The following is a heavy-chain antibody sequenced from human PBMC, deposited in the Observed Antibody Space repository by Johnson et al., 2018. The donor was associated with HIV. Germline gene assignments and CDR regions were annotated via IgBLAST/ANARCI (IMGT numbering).Heavy chain of an antibody. Sequence: MLLVESGGALVQPGGSLRLSCEVSGFTISTFWMHWVRQAPGKGLEWVSGINWNGGSTGYADSVKGRFTISRDNAKNSLFLQMSSLRAEDTAVYYCARVGPRSKGGPVDAFDIWGQGTMVTVSS. J-gene: IGHJ3*02. D-gene: IGHD1-26*01. CDR2: INWNGGST. V-gene: IGHV3-74*02. CDR3: ARVGPRSKGGPVDAFDI. CDR1: GFTISTFW.